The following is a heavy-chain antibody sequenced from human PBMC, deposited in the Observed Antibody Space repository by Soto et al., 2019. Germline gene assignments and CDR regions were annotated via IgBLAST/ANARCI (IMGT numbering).Heavy chain of an antibody. CDR1: GFPFSNYC. CDR2: ISGSGGIT. Sequence: EVQLLESGGGLVQPGGSLGLSCAASGFPFSNYCMNWVRQAPGKGLEWVSDISGSGGITYYGDSVKGRFNLSRDNTKNTLYLQMNSMRAEDTAVYYCAKDGDWFDPWGPGTLVTVSS. V-gene: IGHV3-23*01. J-gene: IGHJ5*02. CDR3: AKDGDWFDP.